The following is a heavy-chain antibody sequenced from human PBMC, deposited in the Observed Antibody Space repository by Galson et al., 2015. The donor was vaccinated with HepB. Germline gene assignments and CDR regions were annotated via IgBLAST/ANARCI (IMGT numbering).Heavy chain of an antibody. D-gene: IGHD4-11*01. V-gene: IGHV3-30*18. CDR2: ISDDGDSK. Sequence: SLRLSCAASGFTFRNYGMHWVRQAPGKGLEWVAVISDDGDSKYYADSVKGRFTISRDNSKNTLYLQMNSLRADDTAVYYCGKGKRDDSMDFVVDFWGQGTLVTVSS. CDR1: GFTFRNYG. J-gene: IGHJ4*02. CDR3: GKGKRDDSMDFVVDF.